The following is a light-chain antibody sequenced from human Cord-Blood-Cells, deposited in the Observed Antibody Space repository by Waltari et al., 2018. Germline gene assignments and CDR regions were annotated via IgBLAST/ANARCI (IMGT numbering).Light chain of an antibody. CDR3: QQYNSYSWT. CDR1: QSISSW. CDR2: DAS. V-gene: IGKV1-5*01. J-gene: IGKJ1*01. Sequence: IQITKSTSTLSASVGDRVTITCRASQSISSWLAWYQQKPGKAPKLLIYDASSLESGVPSRFSGSGSGTEFTLTISSLQPDDFATYYCQQYNSYSWTFGQGTKVEIK.